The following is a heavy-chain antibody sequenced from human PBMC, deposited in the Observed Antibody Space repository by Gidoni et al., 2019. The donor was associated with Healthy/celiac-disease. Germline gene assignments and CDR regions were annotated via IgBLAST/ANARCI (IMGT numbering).Heavy chain of an antibody. CDR1: GFPFRSYA. D-gene: IGHD3-22*01. CDR3: AKYDSSGYYSGYFQH. J-gene: IGHJ1*01. V-gene: IGHV3-23*01. CDR2: ISGSGGST. Sequence: EVQLLESGGGLVQTGGSLRLSCAASGFPFRSYAMSWVRQAPGKGLEGVSGISGSGGSTYYADSVKGRFTISRDNSKNTLYLQMNSLRAEDTAVYYCAKYDSSGYYSGYFQHWGQGTLVTVSS.